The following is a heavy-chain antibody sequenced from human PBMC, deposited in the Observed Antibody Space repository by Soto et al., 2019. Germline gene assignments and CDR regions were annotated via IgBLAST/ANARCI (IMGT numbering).Heavy chain of an antibody. J-gene: IGHJ4*02. D-gene: IGHD1-7*01. Sequence: QVQLQESGPGLVKPSQTLSLTCTVSGGSISSGNYYWSWIRQPPGKGLEWIGFISYSGSTYYNASLKSRVTISVVTSKNQFSLNLSFVTAADTAVYYCATMGTPATGLYYFDYWGQGTLVTVSS. CDR3: ATMGTPATGLYYFDY. CDR1: GGSISSGNYY. V-gene: IGHV4-30-4*01. CDR2: ISYSGST.